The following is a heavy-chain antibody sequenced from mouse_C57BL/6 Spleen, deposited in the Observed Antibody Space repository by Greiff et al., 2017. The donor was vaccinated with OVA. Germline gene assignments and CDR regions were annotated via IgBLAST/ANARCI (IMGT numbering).Heavy chain of an antibody. Sequence: DVQLQESGPGMVKPSQSLSLTCTVTGYSITSGYDWHWIRHFPGNKLEWMGYISYSGSTNYNPSLKSRISITHDTSKNHFFLKLNSVTTEDTATYYCARDYGTPYWYFDVWGTGTTVTVSS. J-gene: IGHJ1*03. CDR2: ISYSGST. D-gene: IGHD1-1*01. CDR1: GYSITSGYD. V-gene: IGHV3-1*01. CDR3: ARDYGTPYWYFDV.